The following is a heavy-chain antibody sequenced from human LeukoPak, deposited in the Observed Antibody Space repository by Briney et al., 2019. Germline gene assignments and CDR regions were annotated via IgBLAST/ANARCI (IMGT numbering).Heavy chain of an antibody. J-gene: IGHJ3*02. D-gene: IGHD1-1*01. CDR3: ARGPRYIRSRAFDI. CDR2: IYHSGST. CDR1: GGSISSGGYS. V-gene: IGHV4-30-2*01. Sequence: SETLSLTCAVSGGSISSGGYSWSWIRQPPGKGLEWIGYIYHSGSTYYNPSLKSRVTISVDTSKNQFSLKLSSVTAADTAVYYCARGPRYIRSRAFDIWGQGTMVTVSS.